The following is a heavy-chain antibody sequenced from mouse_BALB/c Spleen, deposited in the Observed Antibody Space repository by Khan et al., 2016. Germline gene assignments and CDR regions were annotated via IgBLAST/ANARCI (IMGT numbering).Heavy chain of an antibody. D-gene: IGHD6-1*01. J-gene: IGHJ2*01. CDR2: IHYSGTT. V-gene: IGHV3-1*02. Sequence: EVQLVESGPDLVKPSQSLSLTCTVTGYSITNGYNWHWIRQFPGNKLEWMGYIHYSGTTNYNPSLKSRISITRDTSKNQFFLQLNSVTTEDTATXCGARWNYNHFDYWGQGTTLTVSS. CDR1: GYSITNGYN. CDR3: ARWNYNHFDY.